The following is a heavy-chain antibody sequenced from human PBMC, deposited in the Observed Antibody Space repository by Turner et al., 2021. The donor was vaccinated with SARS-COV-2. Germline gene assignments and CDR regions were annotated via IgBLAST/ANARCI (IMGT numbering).Heavy chain of an antibody. J-gene: IGHJ4*02. CDR1: GSTLTELS. V-gene: IGHV1-24*01. CDR2: VDPEDAET. D-gene: IGHD2-21*02. CDR3: ATGYAYCGGDCSIDY. Sequence: QVQLVQSGAEVKKPGASVKVSCKVSGSTLTELSMHWVRQAPGKGLEWMGGVDPEDAETSYAEKFQGRVTMTEDTSTDTAYMELSSLRSEDTAVYYCATGYAYCGGDCSIDYWGQGTLVTVSS.